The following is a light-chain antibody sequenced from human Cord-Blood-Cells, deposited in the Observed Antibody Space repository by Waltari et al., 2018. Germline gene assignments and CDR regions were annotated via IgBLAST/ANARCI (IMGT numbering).Light chain of an antibody. CDR2: DVS. Sequence: QSALTQPASVSGSPGQSITISRTGPSSDVGGANYASWYQQHPGKAPKLMIYDVSNRPSGVSNRFSGSKSGNTASLTISGLQAEDEADYYCSSYTSSSTLVFGGGTKLTVL. J-gene: IGLJ3*02. CDR1: SSDVGGANY. V-gene: IGLV2-14*01. CDR3: SSYTSSSTLV.